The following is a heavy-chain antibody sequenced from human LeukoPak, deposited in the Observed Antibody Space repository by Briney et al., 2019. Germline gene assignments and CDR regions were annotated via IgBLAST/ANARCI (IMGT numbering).Heavy chain of an antibody. J-gene: IGHJ5*02. Sequence: PSETLSLTCTVSGGSVSTYYWTWMRQPPGKGLEWIGYIYNGVTTNYNQSLQSRVTISVDTSKNQFSLKLSSVTAADTAVYYCARGHDYYGSGRQSWFDPWGQGTLVTVSS. V-gene: IGHV4-59*02. CDR1: GGSVSTYY. CDR2: IYNGVTT. CDR3: ARGHDYYGSGRQSWFDP. D-gene: IGHD3-10*01.